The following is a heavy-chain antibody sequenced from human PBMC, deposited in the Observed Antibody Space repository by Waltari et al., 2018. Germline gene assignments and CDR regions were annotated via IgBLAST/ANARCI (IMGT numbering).Heavy chain of an antibody. D-gene: IGHD3-3*01. V-gene: IGHV3-7*01. CDR3: ARDRVTIFGVVIPCDY. Sequence: EVQLVESGGGLVQPGGSLRLACAASGFTFSSYWMSWVRQAPGKGLEWVANIKQDGSEKYYVDAVKGRFTISRDNAKNSLYLQMNSLRAEDTAVYYCARDRVTIFGVVIPCDYWGQGTLVTVSS. CDR1: GFTFSSYW. CDR2: IKQDGSEK. J-gene: IGHJ4*02.